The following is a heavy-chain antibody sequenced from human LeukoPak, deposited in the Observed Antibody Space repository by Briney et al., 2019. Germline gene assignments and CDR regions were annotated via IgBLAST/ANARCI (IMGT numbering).Heavy chain of an antibody. J-gene: IGHJ4*02. CDR1: EFTFSSYA. D-gene: IGHD3-22*01. CDR3: ARASSGSRDY. V-gene: IGHV3-23*01. Sequence: GGSLRLSCAASEFTFSSYAMSWVRQAPGKGLEWVSAISGSGGSTYYADSVKGRFTVSRDNAKSSLYLQMNSLRAEDTAVYYCARASSGSRDYWGQGTRVTVSS. CDR2: ISGSGGST.